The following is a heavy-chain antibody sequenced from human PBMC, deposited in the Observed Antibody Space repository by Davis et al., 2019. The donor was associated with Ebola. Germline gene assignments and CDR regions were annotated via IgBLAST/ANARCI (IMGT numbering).Heavy chain of an antibody. CDR2: IYYSGST. V-gene: IGHV4-30-4*01. J-gene: IGHJ4*02. CDR1: GGSISSGDYY. CDR3: ARQDPEYYYDSSGYYSRPYYFDY. D-gene: IGHD3-22*01. Sequence: SETLSLTCTVSGGSISSGDYYWSWIRQPPGKGLEWIGYIYYSGSTYYNPSLKSRVTISLDTSKNQFSLKLSSVTAADTAVYYCARQDPEYYYDSSGYYSRPYYFDYWGQGTLVTVSS.